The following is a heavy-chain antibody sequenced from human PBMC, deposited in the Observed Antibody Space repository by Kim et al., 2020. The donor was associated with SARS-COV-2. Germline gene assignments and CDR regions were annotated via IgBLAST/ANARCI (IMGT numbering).Heavy chain of an antibody. Sequence: ASVKVSCKASGYTFTSYAMNWVRQAPGQGLEWMGWINTNTGNPTYAQGFTGRFVFSLDTSVSTAYLQISSLKAEDTAVYYCAKRRRTYYYGSGGYGMDVWGQGPTVTVSS. V-gene: IGHV7-4-1*02. J-gene: IGHJ6*02. D-gene: IGHD3-10*01. CDR3: AKRRRTYYYGSGGYGMDV. CDR2: INTNTGNP. CDR1: GYTFTSYA.